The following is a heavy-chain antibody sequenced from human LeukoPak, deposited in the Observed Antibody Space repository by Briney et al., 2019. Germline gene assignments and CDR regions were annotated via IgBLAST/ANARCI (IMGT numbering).Heavy chain of an antibody. J-gene: IGHJ5*02. CDR1: GGSIDSYY. CDR3: ARDLVTILIDP. CDR2: IQTSGST. Sequence: SETLSLTCTVSGGSIDSYYWSWIRQPAGKGLEWLGHIQTSGSTNYNPSLKSRVTMSVDTSKNQLSLKLSSVTAADSAVYYCARDLVTILIDPWGQGTLVTVSS. D-gene: IGHD4-23*01. V-gene: IGHV4-4*07.